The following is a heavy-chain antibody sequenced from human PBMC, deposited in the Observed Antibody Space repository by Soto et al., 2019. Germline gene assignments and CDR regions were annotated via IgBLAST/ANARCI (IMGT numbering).Heavy chain of an antibody. CDR2: INSDGRST. V-gene: IGHV3-74*01. Sequence: GGSLRLSCAVSGFTFSSYWMHWVRQAPGKGLVWVSRINSDGRSTSYADSVKGRFTISRDNVKNTLYLQMNSLRAEDTAVYYCAPDYESSPPLSPVADYWGQGTLVTVSS. CDR3: APDYESSPPLSPVADY. D-gene: IGHD3-22*01. CDR1: GFTFSSYW. J-gene: IGHJ4*02.